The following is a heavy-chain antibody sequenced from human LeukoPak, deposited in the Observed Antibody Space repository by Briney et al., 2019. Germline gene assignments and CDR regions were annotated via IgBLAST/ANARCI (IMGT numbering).Heavy chain of an antibody. Sequence: ASVKVSCKTSGYTFSRHGITWVRQAPGQGPEWMGWVSGYNGDTNYAKSVRGRVTMTTDRSTNTAYMELRSLRSDDTAVYYCAKDIHPGLDSGASCCFDYWGQGTPVTVSS. V-gene: IGHV1-18*01. CDR3: AKDIHPGLDSGASCCFDY. CDR1: GYTFSRHG. D-gene: IGHD3-22*01. CDR2: VSGYNGDT. J-gene: IGHJ4*02.